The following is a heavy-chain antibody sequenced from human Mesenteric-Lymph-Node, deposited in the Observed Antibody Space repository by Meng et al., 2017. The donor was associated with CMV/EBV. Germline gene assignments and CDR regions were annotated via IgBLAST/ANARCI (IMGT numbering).Heavy chain of an antibody. CDR1: GFSFTSSA. D-gene: IGHD4-23*01. Sequence: SVKVSCKASGFSFTSSAVQWVRQARGQRLEWIGWIVVDSGNRKYAQKFQDRVTITRDMSTSTAYMEMSSLRSEDPSVYYCATDSQPRAGGPLYYYAMDLCAQVTTITVSS. CDR2: IVVDSGNR. J-gene: IGHJ6*02. CDR3: ATDSQPRAGGPLYYYAMDL. V-gene: IGHV1-58*01.